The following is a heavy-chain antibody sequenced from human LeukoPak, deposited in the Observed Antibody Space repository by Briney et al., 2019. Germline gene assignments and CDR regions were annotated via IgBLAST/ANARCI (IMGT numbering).Heavy chain of an antibody. D-gene: IGHD6-19*01. J-gene: IGHJ6*02. V-gene: IGHV3-30-3*01. CDR1: GFTFSRYA. CDR3: ARDGASGWYYYYYGMDV. CDR2: ISYDGSNK. Sequence: GGSLRLSCAASGFTFSRYAMHWVRQAPGKGLEWVAVISYDGSNKYYADSVKGRFTISRDNSKNTLYLQMNSLRAEDTPVYYCARDGASGWYYYYYGMDVWGQGTTVTVSS.